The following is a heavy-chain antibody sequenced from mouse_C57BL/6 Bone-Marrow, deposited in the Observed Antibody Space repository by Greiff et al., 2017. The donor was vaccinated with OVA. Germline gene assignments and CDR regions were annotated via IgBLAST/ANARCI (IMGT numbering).Heavy chain of an antibody. V-gene: IGHV3-6*01. Sequence: EVKLQESGPGLVKPSQSLSLTCSVTGYSITSGYYWNWIRQFPGNKLEWMGYISYDGSNNYNPSLKNRISIASDTSKNQFFLKLNSVTAEDTATDYCARVSNYNYWGKGTTLTVSS. J-gene: IGHJ2*01. CDR3: ARVSNYNY. CDR2: ISYDGSN. D-gene: IGHD2-5*01. CDR1: GYSITSGYY.